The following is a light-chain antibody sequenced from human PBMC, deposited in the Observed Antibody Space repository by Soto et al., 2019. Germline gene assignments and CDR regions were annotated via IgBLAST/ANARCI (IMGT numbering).Light chain of an antibody. Sequence: QSALTQPASVSGSPGQSITISCTGTSSDVGAYNYVSWYQQHPGKAPKLIIHDVSTRPSGISNRFSGSKSGNTASLTISGLQAEDEADYYCSSYASSSSLLFGGGTKLTVL. CDR3: SSYASSSSLL. CDR1: SSDVGAYNY. V-gene: IGLV2-14*03. J-gene: IGLJ2*01. CDR2: DVS.